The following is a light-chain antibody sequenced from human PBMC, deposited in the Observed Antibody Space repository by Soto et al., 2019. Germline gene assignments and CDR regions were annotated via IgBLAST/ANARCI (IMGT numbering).Light chain of an antibody. Sequence: EIVLTQSPGTLSLSPGERATLSCRASQSVSSSYLAWYQQKPGQAPRLLIYGASSRATGIPDRFSGSGSGTDFTLTISRLEPEGFAVYYCQSGTFGQGTKVDIK. CDR3: QSGT. CDR2: GAS. J-gene: IGKJ1*01. CDR1: QSVSSSY. V-gene: IGKV3-20*01.